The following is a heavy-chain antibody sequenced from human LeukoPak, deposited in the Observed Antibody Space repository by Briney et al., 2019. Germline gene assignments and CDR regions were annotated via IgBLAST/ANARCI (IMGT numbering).Heavy chain of an antibody. V-gene: IGHV4-39*01. D-gene: IGHD6-19*01. CDR1: GGSISSSSYY. J-gene: IGHJ3*02. CDR2: IYYSGST. CDR3: ARLDNNAWYYAFDI. Sequence: SETLSLTCTVSGGSISSSSYYWGWIRQPPGKVLEWIGSIYYSGSTYYNPSLKSRVTISVDTSKNQFSLKLSSVTAADTAVYSCARLDNNAWYYAFDIWSQGTMVTVSS.